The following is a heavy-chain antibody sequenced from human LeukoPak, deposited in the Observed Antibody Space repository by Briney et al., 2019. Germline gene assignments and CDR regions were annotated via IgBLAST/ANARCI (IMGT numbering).Heavy chain of an antibody. CDR3: ARGAYSSGWAYFDH. CDR2: INDDGSDT. J-gene: IGHJ4*02. CDR1: GFTFKLYW. D-gene: IGHD6-19*01. V-gene: IGHV3-74*01. Sequence: PGGSLRLSCAASGFTFKLYWMHWVRQVPGKGPVWVARINDDGSDTVYADSVKGRFTISRDDAKNMLFLHMDSLRAEDTAVYYCARGAYSSGWAYFDHWGQGTLVTVSS.